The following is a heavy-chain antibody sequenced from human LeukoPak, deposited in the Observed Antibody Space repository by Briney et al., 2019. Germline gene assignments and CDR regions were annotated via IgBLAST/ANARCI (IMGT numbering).Heavy chain of an antibody. Sequence: SQTLSLTCTVSGGSISSGGYYWSWIRQHPGKGLERIGYIYYSGSTYYNPSLKSRVTISVDTSKNQFSLKLSSVTAADTAVYYCARDRDSSSHFDYWGQGTLVTVSS. CDR1: GGSISSGGYY. CDR2: IYYSGST. V-gene: IGHV4-31*03. D-gene: IGHD6-13*01. J-gene: IGHJ4*02. CDR3: ARDRDSSSHFDY.